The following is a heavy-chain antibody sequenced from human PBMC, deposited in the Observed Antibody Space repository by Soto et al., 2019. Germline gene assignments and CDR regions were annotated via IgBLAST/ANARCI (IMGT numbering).Heavy chain of an antibody. V-gene: IGHV3-21*01. Sequence: NPGGSLRLSCAASGFSFSSYTMNWLRQTPGQGLEWVSSISYSGHIYYAESVKGRFTVSRDNARNSLYLEMNSLRVEDTATYFCARENRFLQWFLLDPWGQGTLVTVSS. D-gene: IGHD3-3*01. CDR2: ISYSGHI. CDR3: ARENRFLQWFLLDP. CDR1: GFSFSSYT. J-gene: IGHJ5*02.